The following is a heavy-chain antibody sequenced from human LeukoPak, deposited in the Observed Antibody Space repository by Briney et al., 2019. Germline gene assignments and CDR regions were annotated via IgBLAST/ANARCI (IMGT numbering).Heavy chain of an antibody. V-gene: IGHV1-18*01. CDR1: GYTFTSYG. D-gene: IGHD2-2*03. CDR2: ISAYNGNT. CDR3: ARQVPGYCSSTSCYDDAFDI. J-gene: IGHJ3*02. Sequence: ASVKVSCKASGYTFTSYGISWVRQAPGQGLEWMGWISAYNGNTNYAQKLQGRVTMTTDTSTSTAYMELRSLRSDDTAVYYCARQVPGYCSSTSCYDDAFDIWGQGTMVTVSS.